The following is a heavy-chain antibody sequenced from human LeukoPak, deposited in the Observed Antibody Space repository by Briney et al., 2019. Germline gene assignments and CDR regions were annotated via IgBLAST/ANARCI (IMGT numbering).Heavy chain of an antibody. CDR2: IKQDGSEK. D-gene: IGHD3-10*01. CDR1: GFTFSSYW. V-gene: IGHV3-7*01. Sequence: PGGSLRLSCAASGFTFSSYWMSWVRQAPGKGLEWVANIKQDGSEKYYVDSVKGRFTIPRDNAKNSLYLQMNSLRAEDTAVYYCARVWRPLLWFGEYNYWGQGTLVTVSS. CDR3: ARVWRPLLWFGEYNY. J-gene: IGHJ4*02.